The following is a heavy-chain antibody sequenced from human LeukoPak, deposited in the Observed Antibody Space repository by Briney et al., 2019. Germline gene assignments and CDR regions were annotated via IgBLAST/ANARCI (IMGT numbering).Heavy chain of an antibody. D-gene: IGHD1-26*01. CDR3: ATVLMWEAQNDN. CDR2: IYSNSAGGTI. Sequence: NPGGSLRLSCAAPGFSFSDAWMSWVRQAPGKGLEWVGRIYSNSAGGTIGYAAPVKGRFTISRDDSKKTMYPQMNGLKPEDTGVYYCATVLMWEAQNDNWGQGTLVTVSS. V-gene: IGHV3-15*01. J-gene: IGHJ4*02. CDR1: GFSFSDAW.